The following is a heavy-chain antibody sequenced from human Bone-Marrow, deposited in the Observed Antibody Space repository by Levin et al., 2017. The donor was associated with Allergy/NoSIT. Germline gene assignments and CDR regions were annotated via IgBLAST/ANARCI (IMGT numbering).Heavy chain of an antibody. J-gene: IGHJ3*02. D-gene: IGHD3-16*02. CDR2: ISSSSSYI. V-gene: IGHV3-21*01. CDR3: AREEIWGSYDYVWGSYPDAFDI. CDR1: GFTFSSYR. Sequence: TGGSLRLSCAASGFTFSSYRMNWVRQAPGKGLEWVSSISSSSSYIYYADSVKGRFTISRDNAKNSLYLQMNSLRAEDTAVYYCAREEIWGSYDYVWGSYPDAFDIWGQGTMVTVSS.